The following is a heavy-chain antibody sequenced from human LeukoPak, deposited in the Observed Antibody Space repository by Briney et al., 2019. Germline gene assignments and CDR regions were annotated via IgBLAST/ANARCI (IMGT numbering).Heavy chain of an antibody. Sequence: GASVKVSCKASGGTFSSYTISWVRQAPGQGLEWMGRIIPILGIANYAQKFQGRVTITADKSTSTAYMELSSLGSEDTAVYYCASNYDSSGYYLDSHSDYWGQGTLVTVSS. CDR3: ASNYDSSGYYLDSHSDY. V-gene: IGHV1-69*02. CDR1: GGTFSSYT. CDR2: IIPILGIA. J-gene: IGHJ4*02. D-gene: IGHD3-22*01.